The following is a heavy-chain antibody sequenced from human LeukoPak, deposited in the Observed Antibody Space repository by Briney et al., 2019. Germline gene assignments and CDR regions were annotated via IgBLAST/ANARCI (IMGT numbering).Heavy chain of an antibody. CDR1: GFTSGSYI. Sequence: GGSLRLSCAGSGFTSGSYIMSWIRQAPGKGLEWVSYISSSGSTIYYADSVKGRFTISRDNAKNSLYLQMNSLRAEDTAVYYCAKLPTGYPNWFDPWGQGTLVTVSS. D-gene: IGHD3-9*01. J-gene: IGHJ5*02. CDR2: ISSSGSTI. V-gene: IGHV3-11*01. CDR3: AKLPTGYPNWFDP.